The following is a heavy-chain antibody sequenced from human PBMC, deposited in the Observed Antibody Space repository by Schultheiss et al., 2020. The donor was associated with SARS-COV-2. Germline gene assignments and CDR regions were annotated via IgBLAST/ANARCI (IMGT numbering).Heavy chain of an antibody. J-gene: IGHJ6*02. CDR2: IFSNDEK. Sequence: SGPTLVKPTETLTLTCTVSGFSLSNARMGVSWIRQPPGKALEWLAHIFSNDEKSYSTSLKSRLTISKDTSKSQVVLTMTNRYPVDTATYYCARIVRSSSRISHYYYGMDVWGQGTTVTVSS. CDR3: ARIVRSSSRISHYYYGMDV. D-gene: IGHD6-13*01. V-gene: IGHV2-26*01. CDR1: GFSLSNARMG.